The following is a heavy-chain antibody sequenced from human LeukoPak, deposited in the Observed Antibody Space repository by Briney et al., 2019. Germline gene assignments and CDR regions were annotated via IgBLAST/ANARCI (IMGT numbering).Heavy chain of an antibody. CDR3: ARGYTYMAAAGARGGWFDP. CDR2: INHSGST. CDR1: GGSFSGYY. Sequence: SETLSLTCAVYGGSFSGYYWSGIRPPPGKGREWIGEINHSGSTNYNPSLKSRVTISVDTSKNKFSLKLSSVTAADTAVYYCARGYTYMAAAGARGGWFDPWGQGTLVTVSS. D-gene: IGHD6-13*01. V-gene: IGHV4-34*01. J-gene: IGHJ5*02.